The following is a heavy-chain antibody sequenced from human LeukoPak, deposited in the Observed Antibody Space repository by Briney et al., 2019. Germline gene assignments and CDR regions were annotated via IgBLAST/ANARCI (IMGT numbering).Heavy chain of an antibody. Sequence: SSVPVSCKHCGCTFNSYCIAWLRQAPGKGRAGMEWISGYNGNTNYAQKLQGRVSMTTDTSTTTAYMELRSLTSDDTALYYCARSSLGTITAGPFDYWGQGTLVTVYS. J-gene: IGHJ4*02. CDR1: GCTFNSYC. CDR3: ARSSLGTITAGPFDY. V-gene: IGHV1-18*01. D-gene: IGHD5-12*01. CDR2: ISGYNGNT.